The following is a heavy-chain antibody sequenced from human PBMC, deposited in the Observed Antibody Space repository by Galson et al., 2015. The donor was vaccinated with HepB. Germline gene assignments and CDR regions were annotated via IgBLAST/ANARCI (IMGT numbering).Heavy chain of an antibody. CDR2: IIPIFGTA. CDR3: ARSGWDYYGSGSFDI. Sequence: SVKVSCKASGGTFSSYAISWVRQAPGQGLEWMGGIIPIFGTANYAQKFQGRVTITADESTSTAYMELSSLRSEDTAVYYCARSGWDYYGSGSFDIWGQGTMVTVSS. V-gene: IGHV1-69*13. D-gene: IGHD3-10*01. CDR1: GGTFSSYA. J-gene: IGHJ3*02.